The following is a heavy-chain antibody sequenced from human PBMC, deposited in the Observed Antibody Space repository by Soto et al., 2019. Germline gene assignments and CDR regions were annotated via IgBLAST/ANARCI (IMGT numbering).Heavy chain of an antibody. CDR1: GFTFSNYG. V-gene: IGHV3-30*03. D-gene: IGHD1-7*01. Sequence: QVQLVESGGGVVQPGRSLRLSCAASGFTFSNYGMHWVRQAPGKGLEWVALISSDGSNKYYPDSVKGRFPFSRDNSKNTLYLPVNCLGLEDTGVYYCARDRGWNWYYWGHGTLVTVAS. CDR2: ISSDGSNK. J-gene: IGHJ4*01. CDR3: ARDRGWNWYY.